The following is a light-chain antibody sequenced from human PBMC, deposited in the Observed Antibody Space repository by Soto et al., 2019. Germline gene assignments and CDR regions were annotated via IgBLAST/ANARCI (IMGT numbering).Light chain of an antibody. J-gene: IGLJ1*01. CDR1: SSDVGDYNF. V-gene: IGLV2-8*01. Sequence: QSALTQPPSASGSPGQSVAISCTGTSSDVGDYNFVSWYQQHPGKAPKLIIYEVTKRPSGVPDRFSGSKSGNTASLTVSGLQGDAEADYYCCSYAGNHIYVFGTGTKLTVL. CDR3: CSYAGNHIYV. CDR2: EVT.